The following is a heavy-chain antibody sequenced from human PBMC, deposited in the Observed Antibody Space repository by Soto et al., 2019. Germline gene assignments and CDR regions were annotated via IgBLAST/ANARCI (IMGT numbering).Heavy chain of an antibody. D-gene: IGHD6-13*01. J-gene: IGHJ5*02. CDR2: IIPLFGTT. CDR3: ARAAIHGSSWSFWFDP. V-gene: IGHV1-69*01. Sequence: QVQLVQSGSEVKMPGSSVKVSCKTSGGTFSRHAINWVRQAPGQGLEWMGGIIPLFGTTNYAQKFKGRVTISADESTSTAYMELRSLTSEDAAVYYCARAAIHGSSWSFWFDPWGQGTLVTVSS. CDR1: GGTFSRHA.